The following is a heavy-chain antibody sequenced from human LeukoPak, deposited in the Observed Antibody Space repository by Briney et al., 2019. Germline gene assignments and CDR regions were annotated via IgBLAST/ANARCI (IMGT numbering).Heavy chain of an antibody. V-gene: IGHV3-30-3*01. J-gene: IGHJ4*02. CDR1: GFTFSSYA. CDR2: ISYDGSNK. CDR3: ARAGHDYVWGSYRYTSFDY. Sequence: GRSLRLSCAASGFTFSSYAMHWVRQAPGKGLEWVAVISYDGSNKYYAGSVKGRFTISRDNSKNTLYLQMNSLRAEDTAVYYCARAGHDYVWGSYRYTSFDYWGQGTLVTVSS. D-gene: IGHD3-16*02.